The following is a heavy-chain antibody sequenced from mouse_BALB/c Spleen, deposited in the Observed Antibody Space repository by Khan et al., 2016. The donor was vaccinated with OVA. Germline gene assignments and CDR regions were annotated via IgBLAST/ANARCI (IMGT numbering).Heavy chain of an antibody. D-gene: IGHD2-4*01. CDR3: AGSYDYDGGGFAY. CDR1: GFSLSNYG. V-gene: IGHV2-9*02. Sequence: QVQLKESGPGLVAPSQSLSITCTVSGFSLSNYGVHWVRQPPGKGLEWLGVIWTGGITNYNSALMSRLSISKDNSKSHAFLKMNRPQTDDTVISYCAGSYDYDGGGFAYWGQGTLVTVSA. CDR2: IWTGGIT. J-gene: IGHJ3*01.